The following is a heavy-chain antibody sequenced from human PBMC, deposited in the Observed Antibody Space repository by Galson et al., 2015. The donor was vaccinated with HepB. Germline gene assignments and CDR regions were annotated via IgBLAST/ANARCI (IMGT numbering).Heavy chain of an antibody. V-gene: IGHV1-58*01. CDR3: AASARLFQLKYYMDV. D-gene: IGHD2-2*01. J-gene: IGHJ6*03. Sequence: SVKVSCKASGFTFTSSAVQWVRQARGQRLEWIGWIVVGSGNTNYAQKFQERVTITRDMSTSTAYMELSSLRSEDTAVYYCAASARLFQLKYYMDVWGKGTTVTVSS. CDR2: IVVGSGNT. CDR1: GFTFTSSA.